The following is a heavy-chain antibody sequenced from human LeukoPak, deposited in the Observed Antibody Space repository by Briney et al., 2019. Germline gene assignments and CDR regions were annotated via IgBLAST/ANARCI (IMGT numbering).Heavy chain of an antibody. J-gene: IGHJ6*04. CDR2: ISSSGSTI. Sequence: GGSLRLSCAASGFTFSSYAMNWVRQAPGKGLEWVSYISSSGSTIYYADSVKGRFTISRDNAKNSLYLQMNSLRSEDTAVYYCAELGITMIGGVWGKGTTVTISS. D-gene: IGHD3-10*02. V-gene: IGHV3-48*03. CDR3: AELGITMIGGV. CDR1: GFTFSSYA.